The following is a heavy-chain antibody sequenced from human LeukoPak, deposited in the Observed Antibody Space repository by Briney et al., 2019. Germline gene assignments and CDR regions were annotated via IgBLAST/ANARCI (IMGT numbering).Heavy chain of an antibody. V-gene: IGHV4-59*01. D-gene: IGHD3-22*01. CDR3: ASSYDSSGYSYYFDY. J-gene: IGHJ4*02. Sequence: SETLSLTCTVSGTSISSYYWSWIRQPPGKGLEWIGYIFHSGSTNHNPSLKSRVTISQDTFKNQFSLKLSSVTASGTAVYYCASSYDSSGYSYYFDYWGQGTLVTVSS. CDR1: GTSISSYY. CDR2: IFHSGST.